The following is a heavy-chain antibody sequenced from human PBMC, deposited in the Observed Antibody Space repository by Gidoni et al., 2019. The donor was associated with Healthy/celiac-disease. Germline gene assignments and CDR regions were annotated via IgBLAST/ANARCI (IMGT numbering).Heavy chain of an antibody. V-gene: IGHV3-48*02. J-gene: IGHJ6*02. CDR2: ISSSSSTI. CDR3: ARDPEGGHV. Sequence: EVQLVESGGGLVQPGGSLRLSCAASGFTFSSYSMNWVRQAPGTRPVWVSYISSSSSTIYYADSVKGRFTISRDNAKNSLYLQMNSLRDEYTAVYYCARDPEGGHVWGQGTTVTVSS. CDR1: GFTFSSYS. D-gene: IGHD2-15*01.